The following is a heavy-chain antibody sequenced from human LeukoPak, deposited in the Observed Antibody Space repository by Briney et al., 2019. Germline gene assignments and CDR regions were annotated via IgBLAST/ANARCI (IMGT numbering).Heavy chain of an antibody. J-gene: IGHJ5*02. CDR1: GGSIGSGSYY. V-gene: IGHV4-61*02. CDR2: IYTSGST. CDR3: AREWGGYYQPNWFDP. Sequence: SETLSLTCTVSGGSIGSGSYYWSWIRQPAGKGLEWIGRIYTSGSTNYNPSLKSRVTISVDTSKNQFSLKLSSVTAADTAVYYCAREWGGYYQPNWFDPWGQGTLVTVSS. D-gene: IGHD3-3*01.